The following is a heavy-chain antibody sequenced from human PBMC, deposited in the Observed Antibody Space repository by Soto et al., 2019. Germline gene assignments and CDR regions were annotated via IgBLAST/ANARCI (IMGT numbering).Heavy chain of an antibody. CDR1: GGSISSGDYY. CDR3: ARAGSGYYYYYGMDV. V-gene: IGHV4-30-4*01. Sequence: TLSLTCTVSGGSISSGDYYWSWIRQPPGKGLEWIGYIYYSGSTYYNPSLKSRVTISVDTSKNQFSLKLISVTAADTAVYYCARAGSGYYYYYGMDVWGQGTTVTVSS. CDR2: IYYSGST. D-gene: IGHD3-10*01. J-gene: IGHJ6*02.